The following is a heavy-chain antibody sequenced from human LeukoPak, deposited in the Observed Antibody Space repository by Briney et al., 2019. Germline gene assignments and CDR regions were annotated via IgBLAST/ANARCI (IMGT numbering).Heavy chain of an antibody. D-gene: IGHD5-12*01. J-gene: IGHJ4*02. CDR2: ISGSGGST. CDR1: GFTFSSYA. CDR3: ARDSGYDSGVVY. Sequence: EGSLRLSCAASGFTFSSYAMSWVRQAPGKGLEWVSAISGSGGSTYYADSVKGRFTISRDNSKNTLYLQMNSLRAEDTAVYYCARDSGYDSGVVYWGQGTLVTVSS. V-gene: IGHV3-23*01.